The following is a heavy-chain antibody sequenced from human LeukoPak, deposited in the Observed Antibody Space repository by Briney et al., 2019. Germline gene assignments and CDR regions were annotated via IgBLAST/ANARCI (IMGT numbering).Heavy chain of an antibody. CDR2: VCGGGGSA. CDR3: ARDPNGDYIGAFDM. D-gene: IGHD4-17*01. J-gene: IGHJ3*02. V-gene: IGHV3-23*01. CDR1: GFTFSAYA. Sequence: GGSLRLSCTASGFTFSAYALMWVRQAPGKGPEWVSAVCGGGGSAFYADSVKGRFTISRHNSKYTLFLQMNSLRAEDTAVYYCARDPNGDYIGAFDMWGPGTMVTVSS.